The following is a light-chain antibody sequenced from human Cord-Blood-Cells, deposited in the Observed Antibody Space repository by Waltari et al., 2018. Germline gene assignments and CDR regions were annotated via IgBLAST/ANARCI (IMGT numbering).Light chain of an antibody. CDR2: WAA. CDR1: QSVLYSSNNKNY. CDR3: QQYYSTPQLT. Sequence: DIVMTQSPDSLAVSLGERATINCKSSQSVLYSSNNKNYLAWYHQKPGQPPKLLIYWAATRESGVPDRFSCSGSGTDFTLTISSLQAEDVAVYYCQQYYSTPQLTFGGGTKVEIK. J-gene: IGKJ4*01. V-gene: IGKV4-1*01.